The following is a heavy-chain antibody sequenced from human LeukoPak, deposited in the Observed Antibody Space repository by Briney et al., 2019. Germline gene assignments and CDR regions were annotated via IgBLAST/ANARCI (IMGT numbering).Heavy chain of an antibody. D-gene: IGHD2-8*02. CDR2: IEPDGSEK. CDR3: ARAPATNEWRCMDY. J-gene: IGHJ4*02. Sequence: GGSLRLSCAASGFTFSKSWMTWVRQAPGKGLEWVANIEPDGSEKYYVDSVKGRFTISRDNAKNSLYLQMNSLRAEDTAVYYCARAPATNEWRCMDYWGQGTLVTVSS. CDR1: GFTFSKSW. V-gene: IGHV3-7*01.